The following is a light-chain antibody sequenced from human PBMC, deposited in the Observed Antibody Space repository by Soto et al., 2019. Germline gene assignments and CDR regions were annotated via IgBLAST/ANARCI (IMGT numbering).Light chain of an antibody. CDR2: AAS. V-gene: IGKV1-27*01. Sequence: DIQMTQSPSSLSASLGDRVSITCRASQGISIYLAWYQQRPGKVPKLLIYAASTLRSGVPSRFSGGRSGTDFTLTISSLQPEDVATYYCQKYNSAPFTFGPGTKVDL. CDR1: QGISIY. CDR3: QKYNSAPFT. J-gene: IGKJ3*01.